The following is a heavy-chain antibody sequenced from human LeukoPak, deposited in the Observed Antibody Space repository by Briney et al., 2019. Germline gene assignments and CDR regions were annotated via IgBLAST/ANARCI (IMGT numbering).Heavy chain of an antibody. J-gene: IGHJ4*02. D-gene: IGHD3-22*01. CDR2: ISCDGSNK. CDR3: ARVFRHDSSGYYY. V-gene: IGHV3-30*04. Sequence: GGSLRLSCAASGFTFSSYAMHWVRQAPGKGLEWVAVISCDGSNKYYADSVKGRFTISRDNSKNTLYLQMNSLRAEDTAVYYCARVFRHDSSGYYYWGQGTLVTVSS. CDR1: GFTFSSYA.